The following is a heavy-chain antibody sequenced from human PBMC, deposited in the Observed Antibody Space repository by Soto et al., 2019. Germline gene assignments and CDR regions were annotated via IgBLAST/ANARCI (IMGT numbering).Heavy chain of an antibody. CDR2: ISSSGSTI. D-gene: IGHD3-3*01. CDR3: ARDATYYDFWSAKRNYYGMDV. Sequence: PVGSLRLSCAASGFTFSSYEMNWVRQAPGKGLEWVSYISSSGSTIYYADSVKGRFTISRDNAKNSLYLQMNSLRAEDTAVYYCARDATYYDFWSAKRNYYGMDVWGQGTTVTVSS. V-gene: IGHV3-48*03. J-gene: IGHJ6*02. CDR1: GFTFSSYE.